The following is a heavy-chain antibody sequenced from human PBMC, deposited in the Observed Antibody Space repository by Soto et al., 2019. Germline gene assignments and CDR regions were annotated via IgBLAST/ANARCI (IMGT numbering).Heavy chain of an antibody. CDR2: ISAYNGNT. V-gene: IGHV1-18*01. J-gene: IGHJ4*02. CDR3: ARGGTPIAY. Sequence: QVQLVQSGAEVKKPGASVKVSCKASGYTFTNFGISWVRQAPGQGLEWMGWISAYNGNTNYAQKFQGRVTMTTYTSTSPAYMEVRSLSFDDPAVYYCARGGTPIAYWGQGTLVNVSS. D-gene: IGHD3-16*01. CDR1: GYTFTNFG.